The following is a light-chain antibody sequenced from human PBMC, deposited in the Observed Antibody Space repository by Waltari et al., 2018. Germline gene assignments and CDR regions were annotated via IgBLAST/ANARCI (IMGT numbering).Light chain of an antibody. Sequence: QSALTQPASVSGSPGQSITISCTGTTSDVGGYMSVSWYQHHADKAPRLMIFDVSHRPSGFSSRFSGSKSGNTASLTISGLQVEDEADYYCCSYTSSTTLYVFGTGTRVTVL. CDR2: DVS. J-gene: IGLJ1*01. CDR3: CSYTSSTTLYV. CDR1: TSDVGGYMS. V-gene: IGLV2-14*03.